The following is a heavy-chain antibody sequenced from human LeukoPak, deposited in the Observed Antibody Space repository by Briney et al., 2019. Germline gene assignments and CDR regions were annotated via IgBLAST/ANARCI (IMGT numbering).Heavy chain of an antibody. CDR2: ISGSSGST. Sequence: GGSLRLSCTASGIPVGSHYMRWDRKAPGKGLEWVSAISGSSGSTYYADSVKRRFTISRDNAKNTLYLQMNSLRAEDTAVYYCAKEPYGSSWRTYAFDIWGQGTMVTVSS. CDR1: GIPVGSHY. V-gene: IGHV3-23*01. CDR3: AKEPYGSSWRTYAFDI. J-gene: IGHJ3*02. D-gene: IGHD6-13*01.